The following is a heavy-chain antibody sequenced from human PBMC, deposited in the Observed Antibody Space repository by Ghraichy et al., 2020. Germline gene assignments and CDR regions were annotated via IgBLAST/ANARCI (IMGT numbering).Heavy chain of an antibody. CDR2: IIPILGIA. CDR3: AYYWSITMVRGPHDAFDI. D-gene: IGHD3-10*01. J-gene: IGHJ3*02. Sequence: SVKVSCKASGGTFSSYTISWVRQAPGQGLEWMGRIIPILGIANYAQKFQGRVTITADKSTSTAYMELSSLRSEDTAVYYCAYYWSITMVRGPHDAFDIWGQGTMVTVSS. CDR1: GGTFSSYT. V-gene: IGHV1-69*02.